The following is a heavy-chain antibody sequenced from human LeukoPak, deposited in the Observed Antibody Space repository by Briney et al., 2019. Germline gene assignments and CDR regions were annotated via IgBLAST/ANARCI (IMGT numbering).Heavy chain of an antibody. V-gene: IGHV3-30*03. D-gene: IGHD6-19*01. CDR2: ISYDGSNK. CDR1: GFTFSVYG. J-gene: IGHJ4*02. Sequence: GGSLRLSCAASGFTFSVYGIHWVRQAPGKGLEWVAVISYDGSNKYYADSVKGRFTISRDNSKNTVYLQMNSLRAEDTAVYYCARDESFGGSYNFDNWGQGTLVTVSS. CDR3: ARDESFGGSYNFDN.